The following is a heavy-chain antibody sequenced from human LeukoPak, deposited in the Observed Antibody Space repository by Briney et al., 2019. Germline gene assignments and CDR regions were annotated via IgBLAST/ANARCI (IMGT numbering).Heavy chain of an antibody. V-gene: IGHV4-59*08. CDR2: IYYSGST. Sequence: SETLSLTCTVSGGSISSYYWSWIRQPPGKGLEWIGYIYYSGSTNYNPSLKSRLTISVDASKNQFSLKLSSVTATDTAVYYCASLTMVSQGYFDSWGQGTLVTVSS. D-gene: IGHD4/OR15-4a*01. CDR3: ASLTMVSQGYFDS. J-gene: IGHJ4*02. CDR1: GGSISSYY.